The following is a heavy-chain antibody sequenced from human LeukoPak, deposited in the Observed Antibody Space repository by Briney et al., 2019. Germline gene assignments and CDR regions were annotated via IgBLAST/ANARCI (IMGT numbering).Heavy chain of an antibody. V-gene: IGHV3-49*03. CDR2: IRSKAYGGTT. CDR3: TTDLTYYYDSSGYYPRYYLDY. J-gene: IGHJ4*02. CDR1: GFTFGDYA. Sequence: PGGSLRLSCTASGFTFGDYAMSWFRQAPGKGLEWVGFIRSKAYGGTTEYAASVKGRFTISRDDSKSIAYLQMNSLKTEDTAVYYCTTDLTYYYDSSGYYPRYYLDYWGQGTLVTVSS. D-gene: IGHD3-22*01.